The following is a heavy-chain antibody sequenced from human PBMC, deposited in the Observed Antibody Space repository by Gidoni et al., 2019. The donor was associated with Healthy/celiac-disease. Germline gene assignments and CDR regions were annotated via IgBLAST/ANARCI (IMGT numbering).Heavy chain of an antibody. Sequence: EMQLVESGGGLVKPGGSLRLSCAASGFTFSNAWMSWVRQAPGKGLEWVGRIKSKTDGGTTDYAAPVKGRFTISRDDSKKTLYLQMNSLKTEDTAVYYCTTDLDYSSIWGMDVWGQGTTVTVSS. J-gene: IGHJ6*02. CDR3: TTDLDYSSIWGMDV. D-gene: IGHD2-15*01. CDR1: GFTFSNAW. CDR2: IKSKTDGGTT. V-gene: IGHV3-15*01.